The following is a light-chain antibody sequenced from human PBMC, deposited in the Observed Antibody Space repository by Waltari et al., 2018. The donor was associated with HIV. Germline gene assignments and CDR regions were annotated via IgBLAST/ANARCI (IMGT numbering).Light chain of an antibody. Sequence: QSALTQPASVSGSPGQSITISCTGTSRDIGAYNYVSWSQQHPGKAPKLIIYDVGTRPSGVSDRFSGSKSGNTASLTISGLQSEDEADYHCCAYAGPTGLSEVFGGGTKLTVL. CDR2: DVG. V-gene: IGLV2-23*02. J-gene: IGLJ2*01. CDR3: CAYAGPTGLSEV. CDR1: SRDIGAYNY.